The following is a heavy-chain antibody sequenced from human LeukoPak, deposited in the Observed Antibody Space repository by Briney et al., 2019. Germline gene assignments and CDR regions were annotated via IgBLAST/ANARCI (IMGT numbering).Heavy chain of an antibody. D-gene: IGHD2-2*01. J-gene: IGHJ5*02. V-gene: IGHV3-30-3*01. Sequence: GGSLRLSCAASGFTFSSYAMHWVRQAPGKGLEWVAVISYDGSNKYYADSVKGRFTISRDNSKNTLYLQMNSLRAEDTAVYYCATSSNAPGNHWGQGTLVTVSP. CDR1: GFTFSSYA. CDR2: ISYDGSNK. CDR3: ATSSNAPGNH.